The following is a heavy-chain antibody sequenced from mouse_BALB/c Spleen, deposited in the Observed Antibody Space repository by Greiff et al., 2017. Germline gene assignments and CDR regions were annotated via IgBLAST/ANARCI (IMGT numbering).Heavy chain of an antibody. CDR1: GYAFSSYW. V-gene: IGHV1-80*01. D-gene: IGHD2-1*01. CDR2: IYPGDGDT. CDR3: ARGGGNHWYFDV. J-gene: IGHJ1*01. Sequence: VQLQQSGAELVRPGSSVKISCKASGYAFSSYWMNWVKQRPGQGLEWIGQIYPGDGDTNYNGKFKGKATLTADKSSSTAYMQLSSLTSEDSAVYFCARGGGNHWYFDVWCAGTTVTVSS.